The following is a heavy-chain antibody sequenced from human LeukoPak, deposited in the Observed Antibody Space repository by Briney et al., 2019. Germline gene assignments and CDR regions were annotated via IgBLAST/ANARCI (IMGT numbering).Heavy chain of an antibody. Sequence: PGRSLRLSCAASGFTFSSYAMHWVRQAPGKGLEWVALISYDGSKTYFADSVRGRFTISRDNSKKTLDLHMNSLRAEDTAVYYCARGEGVYDGSGYYLDYWGQGIPAIVSS. J-gene: IGHJ4*02. V-gene: IGHV3-30*01. CDR3: ARGEGVYDGSGYYLDY. D-gene: IGHD3-22*01. CDR1: GFTFSSYA. CDR2: ISYDGSKT.